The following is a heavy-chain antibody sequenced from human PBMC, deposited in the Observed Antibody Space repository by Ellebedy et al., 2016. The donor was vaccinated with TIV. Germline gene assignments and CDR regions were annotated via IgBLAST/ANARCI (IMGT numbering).Heavy chain of an antibody. CDR3: AHKSNSLSVAGKMGTFDY. V-gene: IGHV2-5*02. D-gene: IGHD6-19*01. Sequence: SGPTLVKPTQTLTLTCSFSGFSLTATPTNVGWIRQPPGKALEWLALIYWDDDKRYRPSLKSRLTITKDTSKNQVVLTLTNVDPVDTATYYCAHKSNSLSVAGKMGTFDYWGQGILVTVSS. J-gene: IGHJ4*02. CDR1: GFSLTATPTN. CDR2: IYWDDDK.